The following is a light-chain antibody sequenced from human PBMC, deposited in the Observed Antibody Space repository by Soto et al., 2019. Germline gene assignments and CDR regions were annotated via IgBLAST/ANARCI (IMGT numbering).Light chain of an antibody. Sequence: QTVVTQEPSFSVSPGLTVTLTCGLSSGSVSTSYYPSWYQQTPGQAPRTLIYSTNTRSSGVHDRFSGSILGNRAALTITGAQTDDESDYYCALYMGSGIGVFGGGTKLTVL. V-gene: IGLV8-61*01. CDR1: SGSVSTSYY. CDR2: STN. CDR3: ALYMGSGIGV. J-gene: IGLJ3*02.